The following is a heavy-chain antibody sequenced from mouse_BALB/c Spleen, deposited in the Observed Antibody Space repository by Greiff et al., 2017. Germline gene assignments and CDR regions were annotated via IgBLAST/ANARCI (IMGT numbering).Heavy chain of an antibody. Sequence: QVQLQQSGAELVRPGVSVKISCKGSGYTFTDYAMHWVKQSHAKSLEWIGVISTYYGDASYNQKFKGKSTMTVDKSSSTAYMELARLTSEDSAIYYCAIDYYGSSRAYWGQGTLDTVSA. J-gene: IGHJ3*01. V-gene: IGHV1S137*01. D-gene: IGHD1-1*01. CDR3: AIDYYGSSRAY. CDR1: GYTFTDYA. CDR2: ISTYYGDA.